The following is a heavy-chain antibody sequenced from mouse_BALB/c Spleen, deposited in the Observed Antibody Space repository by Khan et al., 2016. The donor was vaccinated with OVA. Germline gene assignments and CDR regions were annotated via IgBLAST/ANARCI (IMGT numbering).Heavy chain of an antibody. CDR3: SRRWAARGTWDYFDC. D-gene: IGHD3-1*01. J-gene: IGHJ2*01. Sequence: QVQLKESGAELVRPGTSVKMSCKAAGYTFTNYWIGWVKQRPGHGLEWIGDTYPGGGYTNYNEKFKGKATLTADTSSSTAYMQLSGLTSEDSAVYYWSRRWAARGTWDYFDCWGQGTTLTVSS. CDR1: GYTFTNYW. CDR2: TYPGGGYT. V-gene: IGHV1-63*02.